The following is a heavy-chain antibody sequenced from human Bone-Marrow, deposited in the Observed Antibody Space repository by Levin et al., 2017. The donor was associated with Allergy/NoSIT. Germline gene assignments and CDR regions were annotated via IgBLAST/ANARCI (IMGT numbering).Heavy chain of an antibody. CDR1: GFTFSSYE. V-gene: IGHV3-48*03. CDR2: ISSSGSTI. CDR3: ARVLSSYDHFDY. Sequence: PGGSLRLSCAASGFTFSSYEMNWVRQAPGKGLEWVSYISSSGSTIYYADSVKGRFTISRDNAKNSLYLQMNSLRAEDTAVYYCARVLSSYDHFDYWGQGTLVTVSS. D-gene: IGHD5-12*01. J-gene: IGHJ4*02.